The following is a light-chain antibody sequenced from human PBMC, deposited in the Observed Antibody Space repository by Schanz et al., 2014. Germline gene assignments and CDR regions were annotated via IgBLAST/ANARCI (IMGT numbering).Light chain of an antibody. CDR2: DAS. Sequence: PGERATLSCRASQSVSSYLAWYQQKPGQAPRLLIYDASNRATGIPARFSGSGSGTDFTLTISSLEPEDFAVYYCQQRSNWPPYTFGQGTKLEIK. CDR1: QSVSSY. J-gene: IGKJ2*01. CDR3: QQRSNWPPYT. V-gene: IGKV3-11*01.